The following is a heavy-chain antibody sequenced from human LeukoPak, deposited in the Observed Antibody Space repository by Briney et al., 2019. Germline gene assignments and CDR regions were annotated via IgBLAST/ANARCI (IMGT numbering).Heavy chain of an antibody. CDR3: ARVGGGRDCYADAINI. J-gene: IGHJ3*02. Sequence: ASVKVSFQASGYTFPKHYMHWLGQAPGQGLERMGIINPSGGSTSYAQKFQGRVTMTRDTSTSTVYMELSSLRSEDTAIYYCARVGGGRDCYADAINIWSQATMVTVSS. V-gene: IGHV1-46*01. CDR1: GYTFPKHY. CDR2: INPSGGST. D-gene: IGHD2-21*02.